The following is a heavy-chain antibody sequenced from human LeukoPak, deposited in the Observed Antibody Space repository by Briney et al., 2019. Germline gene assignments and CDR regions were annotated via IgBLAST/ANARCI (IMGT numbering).Heavy chain of an antibody. J-gene: IGHJ4*02. Sequence: PSETLSLTCTVSGGSISSYYWSWIRQPPGKGLEWIGYIYYSGSTNYNPSLKSRVTISVDTSKNQFSLNLSSVTAADTAVYYCARDLLSTAGYFDYWGQGTLVTVCS. V-gene: IGHV4-59*01. CDR2: IYYSGST. CDR1: GGSISSYY. D-gene: IGHD6-19*01. CDR3: ARDLLSTAGYFDY.